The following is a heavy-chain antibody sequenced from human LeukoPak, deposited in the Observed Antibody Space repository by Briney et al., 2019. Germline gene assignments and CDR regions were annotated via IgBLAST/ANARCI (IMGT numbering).Heavy chain of an antibody. CDR2: IIGSGGST. Sequence: GGSLRLSCTASEITFSSYAMSWVRQAPGKGLEWVAAIIGSGGSTNYAESVKGRFTISTDNSKNTLYLQMNSLRDEDTAVYYCAKDRRVRSTTMIVVVITTFDYWGQGTLVTVSS. D-gene: IGHD3-22*01. V-gene: IGHV3-23*01. CDR1: EITFSSYA. CDR3: AKDRRVRSTTMIVVVITTFDY. J-gene: IGHJ4*02.